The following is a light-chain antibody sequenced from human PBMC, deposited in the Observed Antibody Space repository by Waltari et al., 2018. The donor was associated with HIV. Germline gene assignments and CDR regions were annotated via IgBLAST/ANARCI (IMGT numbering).Light chain of an antibody. CDR3: CAYAGSTTYVI. CDR1: SSDVGGYTL. CDR2: EVS. Sequence: QSALTPPASVSGSPGQSITISCTGTSSDVGGYTLVPCYQQHPGKAPKLMIYEVSKRPSGVSNRFSGSKSGNTASLTISGLQAEDEADYYCCAYAGSTTYVIFGGGTKLTVL. J-gene: IGLJ2*01. V-gene: IGLV2-23*02.